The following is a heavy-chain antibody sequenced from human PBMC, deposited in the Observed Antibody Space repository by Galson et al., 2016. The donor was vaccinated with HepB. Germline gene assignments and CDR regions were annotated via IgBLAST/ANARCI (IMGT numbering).Heavy chain of an antibody. Sequence: SLRLSCAVSGFTFSTYAMSRVRQAPGKGLEWVSGISSRGRTYYGDSVKGRFTISRDNSNDMLYLQMNSLRAEDTAVYYCAKEAYCGGDCWDYFDYWGQGGLVTVSS. CDR2: ISSRGRT. V-gene: IGHV3-23*01. CDR3: AKEAYCGGDCWDYFDY. D-gene: IGHD2-21*02. CDR1: GFTFSTYA. J-gene: IGHJ4*02.